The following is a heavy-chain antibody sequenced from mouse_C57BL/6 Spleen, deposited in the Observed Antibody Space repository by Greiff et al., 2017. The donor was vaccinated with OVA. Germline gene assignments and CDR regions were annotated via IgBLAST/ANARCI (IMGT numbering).Heavy chain of an antibody. CDR2: ISYDGSN. V-gene: IGHV3-6*01. CDR1: GYSITSGYY. Sequence: EVKLQESGPGLVKPSQSLSLTCSVTGYSITSGYYWNWIRQFPGNKLEWMGYISYDGSNNYNPSLKNRISITRDTSKNQFFLKLNSVTTEDTATYYCARGGDYGPSMDYWGQGTSVTVSS. D-gene: IGHD1-1*02. CDR3: ARGGDYGPSMDY. J-gene: IGHJ4*01.